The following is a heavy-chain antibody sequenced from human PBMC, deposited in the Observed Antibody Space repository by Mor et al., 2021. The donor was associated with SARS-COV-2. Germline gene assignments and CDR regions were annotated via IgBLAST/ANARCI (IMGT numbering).Heavy chain of an antibody. V-gene: IGHV3-21*01. CDR2: ISSSSSYI. J-gene: IGHJ6*03. CDR3: ARSRFQSGYYYYYMDV. D-gene: IGHD3-3*01. Sequence: WVSSISSSSSYIYYADSVKGRFTISRDNAKNSLYLQMNSLRAEDTAVYYCARSRFQSGYYYYYMDVWG.